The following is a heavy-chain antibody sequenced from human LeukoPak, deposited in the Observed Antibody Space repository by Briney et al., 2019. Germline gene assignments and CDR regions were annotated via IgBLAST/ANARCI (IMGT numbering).Heavy chain of an antibody. V-gene: IGHV1-2*02. CDR1: GYSFTGYY. CDR3: ARAPRRPTYYYDSSGSPYFDY. J-gene: IGHJ4*02. D-gene: IGHD3-22*01. CDR2: INPYSGGT. Sequence: GASVKVSCKASGYSFTGYYMHWVRQAPGQGLEWMGWINPYSGGTNYAQKFQGRVTMTRDTSISTAYMELSRLRSDDTAVYYCARAPRRPTYYYDSSGSPYFDYWGQGTLVTVSS.